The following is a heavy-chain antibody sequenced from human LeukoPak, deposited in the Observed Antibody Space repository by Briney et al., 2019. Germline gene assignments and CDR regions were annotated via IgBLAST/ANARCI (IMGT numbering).Heavy chain of an antibody. J-gene: IGHJ4*02. CDR3: AKDGIASTGPYHFDY. D-gene: IGHD6-13*01. CDR1: GFTFSSYG. V-gene: IGHV3-30*02. CDR2: IRYDGSNT. Sequence: GGSLRLSCAASGFTFSSYGMHWVRQAPGKGLEWVAFIRYDGSNTYYVDSVKGRFTISSDNSKNTLYLQMNSPRAEDTAVYYCAKDGIASTGPYHFDYWGQGTLVTVSS.